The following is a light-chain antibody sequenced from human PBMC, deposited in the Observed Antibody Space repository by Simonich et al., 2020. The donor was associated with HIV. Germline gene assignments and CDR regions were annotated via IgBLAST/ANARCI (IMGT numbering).Light chain of an antibody. CDR3: QQYNSYWT. CDR1: QSISSW. CDR2: KAS. Sequence: DIQMTQSPSSLSASVGERVTITCRASQSISSWLARYQQKPGKAPKLLIYKASSLESGVPSRFSGSGSRTEFTLTIASLQPDDSATYYCQQYNSYWTFGQGTKVEIK. J-gene: IGKJ1*01. V-gene: IGKV1-5*03.